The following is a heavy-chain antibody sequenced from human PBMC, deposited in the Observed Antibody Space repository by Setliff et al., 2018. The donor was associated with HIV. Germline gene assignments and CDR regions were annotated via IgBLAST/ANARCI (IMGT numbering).Heavy chain of an antibody. D-gene: IGHD2-15*01. V-gene: IGHV3-49*03. Sequence: GGSLRLSCTASGFSIDDYAMSWFRQAPGKGLEWVGFIRSRPFGGTTEYAASVKGRFTISRDDSKSIAYLQMNSLKSADAAVYYCTRGMRPMVKRVPFDYWGQGTLVTVSS. CDR2: IRSRPFGGTT. CDR3: TRGMRPMVKRVPFDY. CDR1: GFSIDDYA. J-gene: IGHJ4*02.